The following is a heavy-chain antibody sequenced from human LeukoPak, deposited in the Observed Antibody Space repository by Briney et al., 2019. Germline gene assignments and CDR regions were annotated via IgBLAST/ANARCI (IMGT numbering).Heavy chain of an antibody. V-gene: IGHV3-33*01. CDR3: ARDRDYYFDY. CDR1: GFTFSSYG. J-gene: IGHJ4*02. CDR2: IWYDGSNK. D-gene: IGHD3-10*01. Sequence: PGRSLRLSCAASGFTFSSYGMHWVRQAPGKGLKWVAVIWYDGSNKYYADSVKGRFTISRDNSKNTLYLQMNSLRAEDTAVYYCARDRDYYFDYWGQGTLVTVSS.